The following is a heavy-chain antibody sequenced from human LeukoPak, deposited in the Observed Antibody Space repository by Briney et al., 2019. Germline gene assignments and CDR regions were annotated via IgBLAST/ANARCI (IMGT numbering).Heavy chain of an antibody. CDR2: INHSGST. J-gene: IGHJ5*02. D-gene: IGHD1-26*01. CDR3: ARDNSVGGIAWWFDP. CDR1: GGSFSGYY. V-gene: IGHV4-34*01. Sequence: SETLSLTCAVYGGSFSGYYWSWIRQPPGKGLEWIGEINHSGSTNYNPSLKSRVTISVDTSKNQFSLKLSSVTAADTAVYYCARDNSVGGIAWWFDPWGQGTLVTVSS.